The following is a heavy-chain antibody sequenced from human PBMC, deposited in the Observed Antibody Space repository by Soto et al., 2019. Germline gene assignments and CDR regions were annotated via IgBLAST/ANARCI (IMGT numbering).Heavy chain of an antibody. J-gene: IGHJ6*02. CDR1: GFSIWSGYY. D-gene: IGHD3-9*01. Sequence: KSSETLSLTCAVSGFSIWSGYYWAWIRQPPGKGLEWIGSISHSGSTYYNPSLKSRVTMSVDTSKNQISLKLSSVTAADTAVYYCARVSPYYDILTGRDYYYGLDVWGQGTTVTVSS. CDR3: ARVSPYYDILTGRDYYYGLDV. V-gene: IGHV4-38-2*01. CDR2: ISHSGST.